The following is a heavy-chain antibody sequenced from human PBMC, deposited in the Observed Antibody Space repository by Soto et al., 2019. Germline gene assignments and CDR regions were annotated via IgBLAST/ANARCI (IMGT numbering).Heavy chain of an antibody. D-gene: IGHD3-10*01. V-gene: IGHV3-30*04. J-gene: IGHJ4*02. Sequence: QVQLVESGGGVVQPGRSLRLSCAASGFTFSSYAMHWVRQAPGKGLEWVAVISYDGSNKYYADSVKGRFTISRDNSKNTLYLQMNSLRAEDTAVYYCAKDRSMVRGDPGLDYWGQGTLVTVSS. CDR1: GFTFSSYA. CDR2: ISYDGSNK. CDR3: AKDRSMVRGDPGLDY.